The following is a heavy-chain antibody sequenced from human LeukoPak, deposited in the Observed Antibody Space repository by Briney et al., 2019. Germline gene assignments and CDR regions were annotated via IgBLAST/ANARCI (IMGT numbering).Heavy chain of an antibody. CDR2: ISGSGGST. J-gene: IGHJ4*02. V-gene: IGHV3-23*01. CDR1: GFTFSSYA. CDR3: AKDQGNSPYYFDY. Sequence: PGSSLRLSCAASGFTFSSYAMSWVRQAPGKGLEWVSAISGSGGSTYYADSVKGRFTISRDNSKNTLYLQMNSLRAEDTAVYYCAKDQGNSPYYFDYWGQGTLVTVSS. D-gene: IGHD6-13*01.